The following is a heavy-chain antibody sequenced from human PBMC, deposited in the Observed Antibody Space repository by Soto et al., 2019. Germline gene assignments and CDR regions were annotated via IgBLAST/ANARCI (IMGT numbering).Heavy chain of an antibody. D-gene: IGHD2-2*02. V-gene: IGHV3-7*01. CDR2: IKQDGSEK. J-gene: IGHJ4*02. CDR3: ARLGYCSSTSCYTAVYYFDY. Sequence: GGSLRLSCAASGFTFSSYWMSWVRQAPGKGLEWVANIKQDGSEKYYVDSVKGRFTISRDNAKNSLYLQMNSLRAEDTAVYYCARLGYCSSTSCYTAVYYFDYWGQGTLVTVSS. CDR1: GFTFSSYW.